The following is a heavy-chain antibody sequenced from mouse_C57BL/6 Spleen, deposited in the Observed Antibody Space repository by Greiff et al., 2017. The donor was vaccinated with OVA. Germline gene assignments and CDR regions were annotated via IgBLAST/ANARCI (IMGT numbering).Heavy chain of an antibody. CDR2: INPSNGGT. CDR1: GYTFTSYW. CDR3: ARDFITTVVATDY. V-gene: IGHV1-53*01. J-gene: IGHJ2*01. Sequence: QVQLKQPGTELVKPGASVKLSCKASGYTFTSYWMHWVKQRPGQGLEWIGNINPSNGGTNYNEKFKSKATLTVDKSSSTAYMQLSSLTSEDTAVYYCARDFITTVVATDYWGKGTTLTVSS. D-gene: IGHD1-1*01.